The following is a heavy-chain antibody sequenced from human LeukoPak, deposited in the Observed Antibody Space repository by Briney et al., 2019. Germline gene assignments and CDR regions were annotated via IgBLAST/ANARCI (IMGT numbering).Heavy chain of an antibody. CDR3: ARASLVTMVRSYYYYMDV. CDR2: TYYRSKWYN. V-gene: IGHV6-1*01. J-gene: IGHJ6*03. D-gene: IGHD3-10*01. Sequence: SQTLSLTCAISGDSVSSNSAAWNWIRQSPSRGLEWLGRTYYRSKWYNDYAVSVKSRITINPDTSKNQFSLQLNSVTPEDTAVYYCARASLVTMVRSYYYYMDVWGKGTTVTISS. CDR1: GDSVSSNSAA.